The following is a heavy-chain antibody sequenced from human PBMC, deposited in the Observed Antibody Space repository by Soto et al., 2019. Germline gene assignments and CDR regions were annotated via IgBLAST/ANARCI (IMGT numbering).Heavy chain of an antibody. CDR2: ISGSGGST. CDR3: ARVCYYDILTGKSYNMDV. Sequence: VQLLESGGDLVQPGGSLRLSCEASGFTFSNYAMSWVRQAPGKGLEWVSVISGSGGSTNYADSAKGRFTISRDSSMDTLLLLMNRLRAEATAVYSSARVCYYDILTGKSYNMDVWGQGTTVIVSS. V-gene: IGHV3-23*01. CDR1: GFTFSNYA. J-gene: IGHJ6*02. D-gene: IGHD3-9*01.